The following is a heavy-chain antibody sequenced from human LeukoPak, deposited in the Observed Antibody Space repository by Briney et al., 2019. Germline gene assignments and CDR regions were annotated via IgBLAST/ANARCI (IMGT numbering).Heavy chain of an antibody. CDR3: ARHYYDRSDSYSFDY. Sequence: SETLSLTCTVSGGSISGYYWSWIRQPPGKGLEWIGYIFSSGSTNYNPSLKSRVTISEDTSVNQFSLKLSSVTAADTAVYYCARHYYDRSDSYSFDYWGQGTLVTVSS. J-gene: IGHJ4*02. D-gene: IGHD3-22*01. CDR2: IFSSGST. CDR1: GGSISGYY. V-gene: IGHV4-59*08.